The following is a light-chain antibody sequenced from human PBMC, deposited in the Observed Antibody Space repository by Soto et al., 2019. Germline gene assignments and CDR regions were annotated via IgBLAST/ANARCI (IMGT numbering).Light chain of an antibody. CDR2: EVS. CDR1: SSYVGGYNY. V-gene: IGLV2-14*01. CDR3: SSYITTSTRV. J-gene: IGLJ1*01. Sequence: QSALTQPASVSGSPGQSITISCTGTSSYVGGYNYVSWYRQHPGRAPKLLIYEVSNRPSGVSNRFSGSKSGNTASLTISGLQAEDEADYYCSSYITTSTRVFGTGTKVTVL.